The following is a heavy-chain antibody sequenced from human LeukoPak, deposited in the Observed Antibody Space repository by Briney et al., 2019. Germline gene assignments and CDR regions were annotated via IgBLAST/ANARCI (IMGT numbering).Heavy chain of an antibody. Sequence: SESLSLTCTVSGGSASRYYWSWIRQPPGKSLEWIGYIYYTGSTTCNPSLKNRVTISIGTSNNRFSLLLTSVTAADTAVYYCARLPGIAAVWGQGTLVIVSS. D-gene: IGHD6-13*01. CDR1: GGSASRYY. CDR3: ARLPGIAAV. CDR2: IYYTGST. J-gene: IGHJ1*01. V-gene: IGHV4-59*08.